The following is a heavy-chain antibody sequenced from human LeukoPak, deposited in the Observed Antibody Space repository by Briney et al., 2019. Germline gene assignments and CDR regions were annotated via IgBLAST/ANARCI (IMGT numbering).Heavy chain of an antibody. CDR3: ARGPNWDYFTF. CDR1: GFTFTAFA. J-gene: IGHJ4*02. V-gene: IGHV3-30*04. D-gene: IGHD1-1*01. Sequence: GGSLRLSCAASGFTFTAFAMHWVRQAPGKGLEWVAAISYDARNKYYAVSVRGRFTISRDNSRNTLFLQLNSLKVEDTAVYYCARGPNWDYFTFWGQGALVTVSS. CDR2: ISYDARNK.